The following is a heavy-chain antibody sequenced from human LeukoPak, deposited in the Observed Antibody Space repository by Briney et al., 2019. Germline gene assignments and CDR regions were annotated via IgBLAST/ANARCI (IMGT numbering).Heavy chain of an antibody. CDR1: GFTFSSHA. D-gene: IGHD3-16*01. CDR2: IDISGGGT. CDR3: ANEIRPNDY. V-gene: IGHV3-23*01. J-gene: IGHJ4*02. Sequence: GGSLRLSCAASGFTFSSHAMCWVRQAPGKGLEWVSSIDISGGGTYYADSVKGRFTISRDNSKNTLYLEMNSLKAEDTALYFCANEIRPNDYWGQGTLVTVSS.